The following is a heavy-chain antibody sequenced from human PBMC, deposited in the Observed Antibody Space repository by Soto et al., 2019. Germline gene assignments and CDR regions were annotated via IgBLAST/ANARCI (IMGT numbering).Heavy chain of an antibody. J-gene: IGHJ6*03. Sequence: SETLSLTCTVSGGSISSYYWSWIRRPPGKGLEWIGYIYYSGSTNYNPSLKSRVTISVDTSKNQFSLKLSSVTAADTAVYYCARENGGSSSSWYDGYYYYYMDVWGKGTTVTVSS. CDR3: ARENGGSSSSWYDGYYYYYMDV. D-gene: IGHD6-13*01. CDR1: GGSISSYY. CDR2: IYYSGST. V-gene: IGHV4-59*01.